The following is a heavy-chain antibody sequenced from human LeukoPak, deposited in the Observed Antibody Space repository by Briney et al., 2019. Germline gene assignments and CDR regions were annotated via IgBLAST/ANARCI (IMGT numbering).Heavy chain of an antibody. CDR3: ARQRDDSSDFYYLDY. CDR2: IYYSGDT. CDR1: GGSISGSDYS. J-gene: IGHJ4*02. Sequence: TSETLSLTCAVSGGSISGSDYSWSWIRQPPGKGLEWIGYIYYSGDTSYSPSLKSRASISVDTSKNQFSLKLSSVTAADTAVYYCARQRDDSSDFYYLDYWGQGTLVTVSS. V-gene: IGHV4-30-4*07. D-gene: IGHD3-22*01.